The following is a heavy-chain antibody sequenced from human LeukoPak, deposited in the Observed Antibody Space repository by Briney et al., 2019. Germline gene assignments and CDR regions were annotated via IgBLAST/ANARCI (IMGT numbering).Heavy chain of an antibody. V-gene: IGHV4-39*01. CDR3: VRHDGRGGATMGAFDS. CDR2: VYYGRTT. J-gene: IGHJ5*01. Sequence: SETLSLTCTVSAGSFISSSHHWGWIRQSPGKGLEWIGSVYYGRTTYYNPSLDGRVTVSLDTSANQFSLQLNSVTAVDTAVYYCVRHDGRGGATMGAFDSWGQGSLVTVSS. CDR1: AGSFISSSHH. D-gene: IGHD5-12*01.